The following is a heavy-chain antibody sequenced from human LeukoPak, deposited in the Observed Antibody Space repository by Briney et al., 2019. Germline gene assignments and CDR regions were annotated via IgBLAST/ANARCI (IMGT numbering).Heavy chain of an antibody. CDR1: GYTFTSYY. Sequence: ASVEVSCKASGYTFTSYYMHWVRQAPGQGLEWMGIINPSGGSTSYAQKFQGRVTMTRDTSTSTVYMELSSLRSEDTAVYYCARVSAMVTKGHYYYYYMDVWGKGTTVTVSS. J-gene: IGHJ6*03. V-gene: IGHV1-46*01. CDR2: INPSGGST. CDR3: ARVSAMVTKGHYYYYYMDV. D-gene: IGHD5-18*01.